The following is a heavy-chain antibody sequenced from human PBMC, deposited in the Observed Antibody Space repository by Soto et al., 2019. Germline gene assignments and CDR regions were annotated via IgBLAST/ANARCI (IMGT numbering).Heavy chain of an antibody. D-gene: IGHD3-3*02. Sequence: QVQLVQSGAEVKEPGSSVKVSCQASGGTFSSYALSWVRQAPGQGLEWMGGIIPLFRTPDYAQKFQGRVTINADESTSTAYMERRSLRSEDTAIYYCARDNGRPQLGGNYYYITDVWGQGTTITVSS. V-gene: IGHV1-69*12. J-gene: IGHJ6*02. CDR1: GGTFSSYA. CDR2: IIPLFRTP. CDR3: ARDNGRPQLGGNYYYITDV.